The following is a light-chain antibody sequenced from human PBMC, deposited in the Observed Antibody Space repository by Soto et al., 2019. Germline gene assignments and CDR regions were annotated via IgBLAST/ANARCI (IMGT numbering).Light chain of an antibody. J-gene: IGLJ1*01. Sequence: QSVLTQPPSVSGAPGQRVTISCTGSSSNIGAGYDVHWYQQLPGTAPKLLIYGNSNRPSGVPDRFSGSKSGTSASLAITGLQAEDEADYYCQSYDSSLSSGNYVFGTGTKVTVL. V-gene: IGLV1-40*01. CDR3: QSYDSSLSSGNYV. CDR2: GNS. CDR1: SSNIGAGYD.